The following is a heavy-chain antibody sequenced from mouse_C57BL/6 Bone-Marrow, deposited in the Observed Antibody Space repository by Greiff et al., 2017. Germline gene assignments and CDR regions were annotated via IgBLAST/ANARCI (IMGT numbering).Heavy chain of an antibody. D-gene: IGHD1-1*01. Sequence: QVQLQQPGAELVRPGTSVKLSCKASGYTFTSYWMHWVKQRPGQGLEWIGVIDPSDSYTNYNQKFKGKATLTVDTSSSTAYMQLSSLTSEDSAVYYCASNYGSPFDYWGQGTTLTVSS. CDR2: IDPSDSYT. CDR3: ASNYGSPFDY. J-gene: IGHJ2*01. V-gene: IGHV1-59*01. CDR1: GYTFTSYW.